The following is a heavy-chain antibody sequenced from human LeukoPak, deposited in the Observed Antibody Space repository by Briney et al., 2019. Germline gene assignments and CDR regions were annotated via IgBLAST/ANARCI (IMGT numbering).Heavy chain of an antibody. J-gene: IGHJ4*02. CDR2: ISGSGDFT. V-gene: IGHV3-23*01. D-gene: IGHD6-19*01. Sequence: GRSLRLSCAASGFTFINYGMSWVRPAPGEGLEWVSDISGSGDFTYYADSVKGRFTISRDKSKNTLYLQMNSLRAEDTAVYYCAKERSSGWPFDYWGQGTLVTVSS. CDR1: GFTFINYG. CDR3: AKERSSGWPFDY.